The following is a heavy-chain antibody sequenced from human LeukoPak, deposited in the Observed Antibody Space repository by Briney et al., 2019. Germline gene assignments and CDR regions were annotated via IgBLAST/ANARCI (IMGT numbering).Heavy chain of an antibody. Sequence: SETLSLTCNVAGGSISNYYWSWIRQPAGKGLEWIGRFYARGNTNYNPSLKSRVTMSVDTSKNQLSLKLTSVTAADTAVYYCARELITNADAFDIWGQGTMVTVSS. CDR1: GGSISNYY. CDR3: ARELITNADAFDI. V-gene: IGHV4-4*07. D-gene: IGHD1-20*01. J-gene: IGHJ3*02. CDR2: FYARGNT.